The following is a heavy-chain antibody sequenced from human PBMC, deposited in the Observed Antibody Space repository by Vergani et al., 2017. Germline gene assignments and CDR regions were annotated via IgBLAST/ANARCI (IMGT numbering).Heavy chain of an antibody. Sequence: QVQLVKSGAEVKKPGSSVKVSCKASGGTFSSYTISWVRQAPGQGLEWMGRIIPILGIANYAQKFQGRVTITADKSTSTAYMELSSLRSEDTAVYYCASLKATTSQNFDYWGQGTLVTVSS. D-gene: IGHD5-12*01. CDR2: IIPILGIA. CDR1: GGTFSSYT. J-gene: IGHJ4*02. CDR3: ASLKATTSQNFDY. V-gene: IGHV1-69*02.